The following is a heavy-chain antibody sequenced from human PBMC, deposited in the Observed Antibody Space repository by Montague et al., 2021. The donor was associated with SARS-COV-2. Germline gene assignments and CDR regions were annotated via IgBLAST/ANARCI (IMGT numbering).Heavy chain of an antibody. CDR1: GFTFSSYA. J-gene: IGHJ6*02. CDR3: ARDRGMFTFGGVIVIDGMDV. V-gene: IGHV3-30-3*01. CDR2: ISYDGSNK. Sequence: SLRLSCAASGFTFSSYAMHWVRQAPGKGLEWVAVISYDGSNKYYADSVKGRFTISRDNSKNTLYLQMNSLRAEDTAVYYCARDRGMFTFGGVIVIDGMDVWGQGTTVTVSS. D-gene: IGHD3-16*02.